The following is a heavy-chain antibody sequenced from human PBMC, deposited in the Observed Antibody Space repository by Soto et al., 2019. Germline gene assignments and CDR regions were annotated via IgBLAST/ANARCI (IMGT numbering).Heavy chain of an antibody. J-gene: IGHJ4*02. D-gene: IGHD5-12*01. CDR1: GYTLTSYD. CDR2: MNVHSGNT. Sequence: QVQLVQSGAEVKKPGASVKVSCKASGYTLTSYDINWVRQATGQGLEWLGGMNVHSGNTGYAQKWQVTVATDRKTSVSTPNTELSRLTSQDTAVYYCARASSGRAHSGDHYDYWGQGTLVPVSS. CDR3: ARASSGRAHSGDHYDY. V-gene: IGHV1-8*01.